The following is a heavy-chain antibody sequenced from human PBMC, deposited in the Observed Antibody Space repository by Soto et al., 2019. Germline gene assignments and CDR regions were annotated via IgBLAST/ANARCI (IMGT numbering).Heavy chain of an antibody. J-gene: IGHJ5*02. Sequence: ASAKVSCKASGGTFNSYAISWVRQAPGQGLEWMGWIIPNNGKTNYAQKLQGRVTMTTDTSTSTAYMELRSLRSDDTAVYYCARVYYDFWSGYYSGWFDPWGQGTLVTVSS. CDR1: GGTFNSYA. CDR3: ARVYYDFWSGYYSGWFDP. V-gene: IGHV1-18*01. CDR2: IIPNNGKT. D-gene: IGHD3-3*01.